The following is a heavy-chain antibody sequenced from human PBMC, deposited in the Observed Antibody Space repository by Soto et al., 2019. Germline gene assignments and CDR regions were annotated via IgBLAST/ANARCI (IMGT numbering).Heavy chain of an antibody. D-gene: IGHD3-9*01. Sequence: ASVKVSCKASGYTFTSYAMHWVRQAPGQRLEWMGWINAGNGNTKYSQKYQGRDTITRDTSASTAYMELSSLRSEDTSVYYCARAPYDILTGYFWFDPWGQGTLVTVSS. V-gene: IGHV1-3*01. J-gene: IGHJ5*02. CDR2: INAGNGNT. CDR1: GYTFTSYA. CDR3: ARAPYDILTGYFWFDP.